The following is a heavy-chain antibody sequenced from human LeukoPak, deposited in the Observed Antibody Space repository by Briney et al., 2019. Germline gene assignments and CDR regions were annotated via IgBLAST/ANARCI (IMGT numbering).Heavy chain of an antibody. J-gene: IGHJ5*02. D-gene: IGHD4/OR15-4a*01. CDR3: VRGPYGASISKWFDP. V-gene: IGHV4-59*01. Sequence: SETLSLTCTVSRDSISGYSWSWIRQSPGGGLEWIGYIYYSGDTAYNPSLRSRVTISVDTSKNQFSLQLRSMTTADTAVYYCVRGPYGASISKWFDPWGQGTQVIVSP. CDR1: RDSISGYS. CDR2: IYYSGDT.